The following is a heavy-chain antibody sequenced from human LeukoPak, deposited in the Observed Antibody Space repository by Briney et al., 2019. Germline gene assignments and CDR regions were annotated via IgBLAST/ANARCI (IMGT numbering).Heavy chain of an antibody. CDR1: EFTFSGSA. V-gene: IGHV3-73*01. D-gene: IGHD2-21*01. Sequence: GGSLRLSCAASEFTFSGSAMHWVRQASGKGLEWVGRIRSKANSYATAYAASVKGRFTISRDDSKNTAYLQMNSLKTEDTAVYYCTRHVDSSFNYMDVWGKGTTVTVSS. CDR3: TRHVDSSFNYMDV. CDR2: IRSKANSYAT. J-gene: IGHJ6*03.